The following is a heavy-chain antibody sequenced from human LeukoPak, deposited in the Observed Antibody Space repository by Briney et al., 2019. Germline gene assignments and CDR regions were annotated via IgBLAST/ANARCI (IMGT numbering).Heavy chain of an antibody. CDR1: GFTFSSYA. CDR2: ISGSGGGT. Sequence: PGGSLRLSCAASGFTFSSYAMSRVRQAPGKGLEWVSAISGSGGGTYYADSLKGRFTISRDNSKNTLYLQMNSLRAEDTAVYYCAKAEGITMIVVVITPFDYWGQGTLVTVSS. V-gene: IGHV3-23*01. J-gene: IGHJ4*02. D-gene: IGHD3-22*01. CDR3: AKAEGITMIVVVITPFDY.